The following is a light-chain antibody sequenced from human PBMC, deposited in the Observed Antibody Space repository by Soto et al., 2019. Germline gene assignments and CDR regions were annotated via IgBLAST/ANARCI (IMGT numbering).Light chain of an antibody. CDR1: SSVVGGYNY. V-gene: IGLV2-14*01. CDR3: SSYTSSSTYV. Sequence: QSVLTQPASVSGSPGQSITISCTGTSSVVGGYNYVSWYQQHPGKAPKLMIYDVSNRPSGVSNRFSGSKSGNTASLTISGLQADDVTDSSSSSYTSSSTYVVGTGTKVTVL. J-gene: IGLJ1*01. CDR2: DVS.